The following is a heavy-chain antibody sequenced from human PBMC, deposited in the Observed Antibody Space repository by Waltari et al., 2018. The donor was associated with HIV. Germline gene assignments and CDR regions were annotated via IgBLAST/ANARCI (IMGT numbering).Heavy chain of an antibody. V-gene: IGHV4-61*02. Sequence: QVQLQESGPGLVKPSQTLSLTCTVSGGSISSGSYYWSWIRQPAGKGLEWIGRIYTSGSTNYNPSLKSRVTISVDTSKNQFSLKLSSVTAADTAVYYCARGEGHYYWFDPWGQGTLVTVSS. CDR3: ARGEGHYYWFDP. J-gene: IGHJ5*02. CDR1: GGSISSGSYY. CDR2: IYTSGST. D-gene: IGHD3-22*01.